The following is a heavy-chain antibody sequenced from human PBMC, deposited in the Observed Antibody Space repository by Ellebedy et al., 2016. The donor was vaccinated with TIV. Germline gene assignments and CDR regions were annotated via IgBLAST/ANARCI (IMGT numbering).Heavy chain of an antibody. CDR3: ARDPSVNDYGDPRWFDP. J-gene: IGHJ5*02. CDR1: GYTFTSYG. CDR2: INAYNGNT. Sequence: ASVKVSCKASGYTFTSYGISWVRQAPGQGLEWMGWINAYNGNTNYAQKLQGRVTMTTDTSTSTAYMELRSLRSDDTAVYYCARDPSVNDYGDPRWFDPWGQGTLVTVSS. V-gene: IGHV1-18*01. D-gene: IGHD4-17*01.